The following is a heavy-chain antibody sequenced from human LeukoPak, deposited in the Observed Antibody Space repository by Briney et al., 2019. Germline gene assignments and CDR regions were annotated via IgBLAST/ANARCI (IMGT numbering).Heavy chain of an antibody. CDR2: ISGSGGST. D-gene: IGHD3-22*01. J-gene: IGHJ3*02. Sequence: GGSLRLSCAASGFTFSSYAMSWVRQAPGKGLEWVSVISGSGGSTYYADSVKGRFTISRDNSKNTLYLQMNSLRAEDTAVYYCAKELGITMIVVDDAFDIWGQGTMVTVSS. V-gene: IGHV3-23*01. CDR1: GFTFSSYA. CDR3: AKELGITMIVVDDAFDI.